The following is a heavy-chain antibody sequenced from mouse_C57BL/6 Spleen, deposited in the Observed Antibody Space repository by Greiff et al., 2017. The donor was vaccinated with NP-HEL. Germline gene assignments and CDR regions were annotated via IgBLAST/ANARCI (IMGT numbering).Heavy chain of an antibody. Sequence: VQLLQSGAELVRPGTSVKVSCKASGYAFTNYLIEWVTQRPGQGLEWIGVINPGSGGTNYNEKFKGKATLTADKSSSTAYMQLSSLTSADSAVYFCAREYSSPFAYWGQGTLVTVSA. D-gene: IGHD1-1*01. CDR2: INPGSGGT. CDR1: GYAFTNYL. V-gene: IGHV1-54*01. CDR3: AREYSSPFAY. J-gene: IGHJ3*01.